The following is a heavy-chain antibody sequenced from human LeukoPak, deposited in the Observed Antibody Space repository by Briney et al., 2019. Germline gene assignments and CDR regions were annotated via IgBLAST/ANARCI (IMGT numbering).Heavy chain of an antibody. CDR1: GFTFSSYE. V-gene: IGHV3-48*03. D-gene: IGHD6-13*01. CDR3: ARGSMGIAAAGTNY. J-gene: IGHJ4*02. Sequence: GSLRLSCAASGFTFSSYEMNWVRQAPGKGLEWVSYISSSGSTIYYADSVKGRFTISRDNAKNSLYLQMNSLRAEDTAVYYCARGSMGIAAAGTNYWGQGTLVTVSS. CDR2: ISSSGSTI.